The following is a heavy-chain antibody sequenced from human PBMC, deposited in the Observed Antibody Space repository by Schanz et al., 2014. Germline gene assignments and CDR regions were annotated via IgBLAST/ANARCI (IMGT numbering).Heavy chain of an antibody. D-gene: IGHD3-10*02. CDR2: ISVYTGNT. V-gene: IGHV1-18*01. J-gene: IGHJ4*02. Sequence: QVQLVQSGAEVKKPGATVKVSCKASGYIFINSGISWVRQAPGQGLEWVGWISVYTGNTKYGQKVQGRVTMTADTSTNTAYMELRSLRSDDTAVYYCARDRRLFDRDDLYYFDSWGQGTLVTVSS. CDR3: ARDRRLFDRDDLYYFDS. CDR1: GYIFINSG.